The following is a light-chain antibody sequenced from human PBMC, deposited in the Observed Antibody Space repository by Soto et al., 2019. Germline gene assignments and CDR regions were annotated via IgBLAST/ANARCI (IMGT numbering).Light chain of an antibody. CDR1: ASDIGAYNF. V-gene: IGLV2-8*01. J-gene: IGLJ2*01. CDR2: EVY. Sequence: QSVLTQPPSASGSPGQSATISCTGAASDIGAYNFVSWYQQYPGKAPKLMIYEVYKRPSGVPDRFSGSKSSNTASLTVSGLQPEDEADYYCTSFAGSDKLIFGGGTKVTVL. CDR3: TSFAGSDKLI.